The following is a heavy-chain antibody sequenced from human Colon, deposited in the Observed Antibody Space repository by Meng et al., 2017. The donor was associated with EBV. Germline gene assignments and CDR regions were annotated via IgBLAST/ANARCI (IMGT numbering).Heavy chain of an antibody. CDR3: ARRRGGSGRDC. V-gene: IGHV4-39*01. CDR1: GGSISSNGDY. J-gene: IGHJ4*02. CDR2: IYPSGST. D-gene: IGHD3-10*01. Sequence: LRLRVSGPGLLKPSETLPLTCTVSGGSISSNGDYWDWVRQPPGKGLEWIGAIYPSGSTSYNPSLQSRVAMFVDTSKNQFSLMLTSVTATDTAVYYCARRRGGSGRDCWGQGTLVTVSS.